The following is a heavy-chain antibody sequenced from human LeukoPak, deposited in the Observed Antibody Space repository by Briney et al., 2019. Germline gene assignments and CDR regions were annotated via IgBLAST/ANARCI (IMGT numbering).Heavy chain of an antibody. J-gene: IGHJ5*02. Sequence: GSSVKVSCKASGGTFSSYAISWVRQAPGQGLEWMGGIIPIFGTANYAQKFQGRVTITADESTSTAYMELSSLRSEDTAVYYCARPIVAAGSNWFDPWGQGTLVTVSS. CDR3: ARPIVAAGSNWFDP. V-gene: IGHV1-69*01. D-gene: IGHD6-13*01. CDR1: GGTFSSYA. CDR2: IIPIFGTA.